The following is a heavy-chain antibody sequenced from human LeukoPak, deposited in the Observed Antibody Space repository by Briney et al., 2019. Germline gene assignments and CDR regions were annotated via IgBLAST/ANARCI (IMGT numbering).Heavy chain of an antibody. Sequence: GRSLRLSCAASGFTFGAYGMHRVRQAPGPGLEGVAGIGYDGSNIAYAASVKGRFTISRDNSRNTLYLQMNSLRAEDTAVYYCVRELPPVVQYYFDHWGPGTLVTVSS. D-gene: IGHD2-21*01. CDR2: IGYDGSNI. CDR3: VRELPPVVQYYFDH. J-gene: IGHJ4*02. V-gene: IGHV3-33*01. CDR1: GFTFGAYG.